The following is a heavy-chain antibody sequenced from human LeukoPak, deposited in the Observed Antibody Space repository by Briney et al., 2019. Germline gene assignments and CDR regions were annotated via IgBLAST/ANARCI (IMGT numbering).Heavy chain of an antibody. J-gene: IGHJ4*02. V-gene: IGHV3-30*18. D-gene: IGHD3-16*01. CDR1: GFTFSSYA. Sequence: GGSLRLSCAASGFTFSSYAMSWVRQAPGKGLEWVAVISNTGSNKYYADSVKGRFTVSRDNSKNTVYLQMNSLRTEDTAVYYCAKWGSGYYFDYWGQGTLVTVPS. CDR2: ISNTGSNK. CDR3: AKWGSGYYFDY.